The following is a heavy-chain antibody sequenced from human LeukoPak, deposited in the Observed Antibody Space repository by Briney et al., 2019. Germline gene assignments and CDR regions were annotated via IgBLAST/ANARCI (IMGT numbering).Heavy chain of an antibody. D-gene: IGHD3-3*01. J-gene: IGHJ4*02. CDR1: GFTFSSYS. CDR3: ARGSVGGIDY. V-gene: IGHV3-48*01. Sequence: TGGSLRLSCAASGFTFSSYSMNWVRQAPGKGLEWVSYISSSSSTIYYADSVKGRFTISRDNAKNSLHLQMNSLSAEDTAVYYCARGSVGGIDYWGQGTLVTVSS. CDR2: ISSSSSTI.